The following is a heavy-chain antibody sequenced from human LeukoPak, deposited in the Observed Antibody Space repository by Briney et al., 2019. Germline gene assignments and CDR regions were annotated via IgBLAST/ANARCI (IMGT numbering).Heavy chain of an antibody. J-gene: IGHJ4*02. D-gene: IGHD2-15*01. CDR1: GXSFTSYW. CDR3: ARGRGIVVVVAATNIDY. Sequence: GESLKISFKGSGXSFTSYWIGWVGQMPGEGLEWMGIIYPGDSDTRYSPSFQGQVTISADKSISTAYLQWSSLKASDTAMYYCARGRGIVVVVAATNIDYWGQGTLVTVSS. V-gene: IGHV5-51*01. CDR2: IYPGDSDT.